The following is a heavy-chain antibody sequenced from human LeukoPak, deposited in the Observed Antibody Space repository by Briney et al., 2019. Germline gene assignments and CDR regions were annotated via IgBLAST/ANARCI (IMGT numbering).Heavy chain of an antibody. Sequence: GGSLRLSCAASTFTFSNAWMSWVRQAPGKGLEWVGRIKSKRDGGTTDYAAAVKGRFTISRDDTKNTLYLKMNSLKTEDTAVYYCTTAPRGYCSGGSCSYAFDMWGQGTMVTVSS. V-gene: IGHV3-15*01. CDR1: TFTFSNAW. J-gene: IGHJ3*02. CDR3: TTAPRGYCSGGSCSYAFDM. CDR2: IKSKRDGGTT. D-gene: IGHD2-15*01.